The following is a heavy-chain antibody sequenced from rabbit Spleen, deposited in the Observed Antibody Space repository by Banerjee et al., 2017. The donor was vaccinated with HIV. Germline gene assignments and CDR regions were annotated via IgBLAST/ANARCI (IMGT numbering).Heavy chain of an antibody. Sequence: QSLEESGGDLVKPGASLTLTCTASGFSFSGSYDVCWVRQAPGKGLEWIGCIYTGVSGSTYYASWAKGRFTISKTSSTTVTLQMTSLTVADTATYFCARDTGSSFSSYGMDLWGQGTLVTVS. D-gene: IGHD8-1*01. J-gene: IGHJ6*01. V-gene: IGHV1S40*01. CDR2: IYTGVSGST. CDR1: GFSFSGSYD. CDR3: ARDTGSSFSSYGMDL.